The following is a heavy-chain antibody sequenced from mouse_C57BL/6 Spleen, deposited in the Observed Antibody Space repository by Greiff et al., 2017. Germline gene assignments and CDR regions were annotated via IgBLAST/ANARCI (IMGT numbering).Heavy chain of an antibody. Sequence: EVHLVESGGGLVQPKGSLKLSCAASGFSFNTYAMNWVRQAPGKGLEWVARIRSKSNNYATYYADSVKDRFTISRDDSESMLYLQMNNLKTEDTAMYYCVRGGGSFDYWGQGTTLTVSS. J-gene: IGHJ2*01. CDR3: VRGGGSFDY. D-gene: IGHD1-1*02. CDR2: IRSKSNNYAT. V-gene: IGHV10-1*01. CDR1: GFSFNTYA.